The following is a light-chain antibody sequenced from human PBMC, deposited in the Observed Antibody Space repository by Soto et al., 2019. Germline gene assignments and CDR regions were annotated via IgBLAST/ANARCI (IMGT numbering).Light chain of an antibody. V-gene: IGKV3-11*01. CDR2: DAS. CDR1: QSVSTS. Sequence: IVLTQSPVTLALSPGESAVLSCRASQSVSTSLAWYQHKPGQAPRLFIYDASKRAPGIPARFTGSGSGTDFTLTFGSLEPENIAFYYCQARDVWPSFGKGTKV. CDR3: QARDVWPS. J-gene: IGKJ1*01.